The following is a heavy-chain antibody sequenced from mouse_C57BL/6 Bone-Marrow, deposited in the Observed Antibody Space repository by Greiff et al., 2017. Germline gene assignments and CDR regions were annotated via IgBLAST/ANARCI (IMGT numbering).Heavy chain of an antibody. CDR2: IYPRSGNT. V-gene: IGHV1-81*01. D-gene: IGHD1-1*01. J-gene: IGHJ3*01. Sequence: QVQLQQSGAELARPGASVKLSCKASGYTFTSYGISWVKQRTGQGLEWIGEIYPRSGNTYYNEKFKGKATLTADKSSSTAYMELRSLTSEDSAVYFCASFTTVVATRAYWCQGTLVTVSA. CDR1: GYTFTSYG. CDR3: ASFTTVVATRAY.